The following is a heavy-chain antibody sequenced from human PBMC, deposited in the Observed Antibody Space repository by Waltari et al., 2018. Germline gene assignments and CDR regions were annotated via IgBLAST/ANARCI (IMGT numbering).Heavy chain of an antibody. D-gene: IGHD2-15*01. CDR1: GGSIRNYF. CDR2: LYIGETA. Sequence: QVQLQESGPGLVKPSETLSLTCTVSGGSIRNYFWSWIRQPAGKGLEWIGRLYIGETANYNPSLKRRVVMSVDTSNNQFSVEVNSVTAADTAMYFCARGWDRISASGRNAYDIWGHGTMVIVSS. J-gene: IGHJ3*02. V-gene: IGHV4-4*07. CDR3: ARGWDRISASGRNAYDI.